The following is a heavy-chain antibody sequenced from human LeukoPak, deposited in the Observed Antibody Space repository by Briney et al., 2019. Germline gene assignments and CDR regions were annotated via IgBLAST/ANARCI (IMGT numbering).Heavy chain of an antibody. D-gene: IGHD3-22*01. J-gene: IGHJ5*02. CDR1: GGTFSSYA. CDR3: ARARYYYDSSGFKDP. Sequence: GASVKVSCKASGGTFSSYAISWVRQAPGQGLEWTGRIIPILGIANYAQKFQGRVTITADKSTSTAYMELSSLRSEDTAVYYCARARYYYDSSGFKDPWGQGTLVTVSS. V-gene: IGHV1-69*04. CDR2: IIPILGIA.